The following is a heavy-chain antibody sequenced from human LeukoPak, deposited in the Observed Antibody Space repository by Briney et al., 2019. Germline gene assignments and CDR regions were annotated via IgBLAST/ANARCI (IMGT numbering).Heavy chain of an antibody. Sequence: GGSLRHSCAASGFTFSSYGMHWVRQAPGKGLEWVAVIWYDGSNKYYADSVKGRFTISRDNSKNTLYLQMNSLRAEDTAVYYCARGYIAAAGYFDYWGQGTLVTVSS. CDR2: IWYDGSNK. J-gene: IGHJ4*02. V-gene: IGHV3-33*01. D-gene: IGHD6-13*01. CDR1: GFTFSSYG. CDR3: ARGYIAAAGYFDY.